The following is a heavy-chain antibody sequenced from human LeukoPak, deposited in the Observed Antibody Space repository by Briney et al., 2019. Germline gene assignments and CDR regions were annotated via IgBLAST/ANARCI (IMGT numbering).Heavy chain of an antibody. CDR2: ISHSGYS. D-gene: IGHD3-10*01. V-gene: IGHV4-31*03. J-gene: IGHJ3*02. Sequence: PSETLSLTCSVSGGSISSGGYYWNWVRQLPEKGLEWLGYISHSGYSYYPPSIKSRLTISMDTSKNQFSLKLTSVTAADTAVYYCAKFGSDAFDIWGQGTMVTVSS. CDR1: GGSISSGGYY. CDR3: AKFGSDAFDI.